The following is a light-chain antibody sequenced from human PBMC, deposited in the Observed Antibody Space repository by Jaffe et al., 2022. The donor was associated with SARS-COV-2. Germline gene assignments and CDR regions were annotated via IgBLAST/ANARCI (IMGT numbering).Light chain of an antibody. CDR3: SSFAGSNHVV. CDR1: SSDVGAYTY. V-gene: IGLV2-8*01. CDR2: EVT. J-gene: IGLJ2*01. Sequence: QSALTQPPSASGSPGQSVAISCTGTSSDVGAYTYVSWYQQHPGKAPKLIIYEVTKRPSGVPDRFTGSKSGNTASLTVSGLQAEDEADYYCSSFAGSNHVVFGGGTKLTVL.